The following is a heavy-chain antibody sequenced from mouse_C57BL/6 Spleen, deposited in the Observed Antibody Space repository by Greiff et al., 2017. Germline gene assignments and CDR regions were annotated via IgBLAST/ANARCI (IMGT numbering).Heavy chain of an antibody. CDR1: GFTFTDYY. D-gene: IGHD2-1*01. CDR2: IRNTANGYTT. J-gene: IGHJ3*01. CDR3: ARLGYGNYVAY. Sequence: EVKVVESGGGLVQPGGSLSLSCAASGFTFTDYYMSWVRQPPGKALEWLGFIRNTANGYTTEYSASVKGRFTISRDNSQSILYLQRNALRAEDSATYYCARLGYGNYVAYWGQGTLVTVSA. V-gene: IGHV7-3*01.